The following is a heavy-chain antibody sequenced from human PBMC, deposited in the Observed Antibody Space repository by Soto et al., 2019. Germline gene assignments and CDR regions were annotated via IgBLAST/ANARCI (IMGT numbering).Heavy chain of an antibody. Sequence: ASVKVSCKASGYTFTSYDINWVRQATGQGLEWMGWMNPNSGNTGYAQKFQGRVTMTRNTSISTAYIELSSLRSDDTAVYYCAIDYYDSSGYYYYGMDVWGQGTTVTVSS. CDR1: GYTFTSYD. J-gene: IGHJ6*02. V-gene: IGHV1-8*01. CDR2: MNPNSGNT. CDR3: AIDYYDSSGYYYYGMDV. D-gene: IGHD3-22*01.